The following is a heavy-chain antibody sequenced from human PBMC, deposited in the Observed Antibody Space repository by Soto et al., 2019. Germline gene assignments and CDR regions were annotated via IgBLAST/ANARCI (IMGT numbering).Heavy chain of an antibody. CDR3: ARDNSQNYGTPGASSWFHP. J-gene: IGHJ5*02. CDR1: GFSFSDYF. Sequence: ASVKVSCKASGFSFSDYFMHWVRQAPGKGLEWMGIINPSGDSRNYAQKFQGRVTITRDTSTSTVYMDLSSLGYEDTAVYYCARDNSQNYGTPGASSWFHPWGQGTPVTVSS. D-gene: IGHD4-17*01. V-gene: IGHV1-46*01. CDR2: INPSGDSR.